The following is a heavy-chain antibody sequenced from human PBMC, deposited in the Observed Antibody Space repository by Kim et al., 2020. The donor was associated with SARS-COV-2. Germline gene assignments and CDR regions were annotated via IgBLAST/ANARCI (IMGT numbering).Heavy chain of an antibody. V-gene: IGHV1-18*01. D-gene: IGHD1-26*01. J-gene: IGHJ5*02. CDR3: ARKPNSGSWWFDP. Sequence: YAQKLQGRATMTPATSTRTAYMELRSLRSDDTAVYYCARKPNSGSWWFDPWGHGTLVTVSS.